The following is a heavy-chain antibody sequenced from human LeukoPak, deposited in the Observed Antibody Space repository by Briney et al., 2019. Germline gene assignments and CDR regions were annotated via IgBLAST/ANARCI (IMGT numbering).Heavy chain of an antibody. Sequence: PGGSLRLSCAASGFTFSSYGMHWVRQAPGKGLEWVSGISDRGGTTYYADSVEGRFTISRDNSKNTLYLQMNNLGAEDTAVYYCAKVTSAGSCYQSDYWGQGTLVTVSS. CDR3: AKVTSAGSCYQSDY. CDR1: GFTFSSYG. V-gene: IGHV3-23*01. D-gene: IGHD2-15*01. J-gene: IGHJ4*02. CDR2: ISDRGGTT.